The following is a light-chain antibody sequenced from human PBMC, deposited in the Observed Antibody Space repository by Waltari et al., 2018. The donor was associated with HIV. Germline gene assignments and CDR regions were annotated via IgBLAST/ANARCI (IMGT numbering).Light chain of an antibody. V-gene: IGLV2-11*01. CDR3: YSYAGSRL. Sequence: QSALTQPRSVSGSPGQSVTISCTGSSSDVGGYNYVSWYQQHPTKAPKLIIYDVSERPSGVPSRFSGSKSGNRASLTISGLHAEDEADYYCYSYAGSRLFGGGTKLTVL. CDR1: SSDVGGYNY. CDR2: DVS. J-gene: IGLJ2*01.